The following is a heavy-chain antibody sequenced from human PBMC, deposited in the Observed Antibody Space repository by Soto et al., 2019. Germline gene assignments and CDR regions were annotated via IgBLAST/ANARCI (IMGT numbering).Heavy chain of an antibody. J-gene: IGHJ3*02. Sequence: PGESLKISCKGSGYTFTSYCIGWVRQMPGKGLEWMGIIYPGDSDTRYSPSFQGQVTISADKSISTAYLQWSSLRASDTAMYYCARQRSYSHAFDIWGQGTMVTVSS. V-gene: IGHV5-51*01. D-gene: IGHD1-26*01. CDR2: IYPGDSDT. CDR1: GYTFTSYC. CDR3: ARQRSYSHAFDI.